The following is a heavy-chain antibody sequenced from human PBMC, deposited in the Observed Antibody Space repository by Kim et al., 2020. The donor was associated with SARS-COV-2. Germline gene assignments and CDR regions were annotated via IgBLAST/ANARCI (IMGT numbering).Heavy chain of an antibody. Sequence: IYYADQVKGRLTISRDNAKNSLYLKMNSLRAEDTAVYYCARTFSNYGMDVWGQGTTVTVSS. V-gene: IGHV3-11*04. J-gene: IGHJ6*02. D-gene: IGHD3-3*02. CDR3: ARTFSNYGMDV. CDR2: I.